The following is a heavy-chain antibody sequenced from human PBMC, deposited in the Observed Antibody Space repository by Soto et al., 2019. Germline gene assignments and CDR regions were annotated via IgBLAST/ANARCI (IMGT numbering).Heavy chain of an antibody. J-gene: IGHJ6*03. V-gene: IGHV3-30*18. Sequence: QVQLVESGGGVVQPGRSLRLSCAASGFTFSSYGMHWVRQAPGKGLEWVAVISYDGSNKYYADSVKGRFTISRDNSKNTLYLQMNSLRAEDTAVYYCAKEVATTVTTLYMDAWGKGTTVTFSS. CDR3: AKEVATTVTTLYMDA. CDR1: GFTFSSYG. CDR2: ISYDGSNK. D-gene: IGHD4-17*01.